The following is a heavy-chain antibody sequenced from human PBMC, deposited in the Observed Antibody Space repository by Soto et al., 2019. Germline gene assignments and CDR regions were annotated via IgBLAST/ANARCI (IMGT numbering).Heavy chain of an antibody. V-gene: IGHV3-33*01. Sequence: QVQLVESGGGVVQPGRSLRLSCATSGFPFSIYGMHWVRQAPGKGLEWVAVIWFDGSQKYYADSVQGRFTISRDNSKNTLHLQMNSLRVEDTAVYYCARDGVTYSTQGCDYWGQGTLVTVSS. CDR1: GFPFSIYG. CDR3: ARDGVTYSTQGCDY. CDR2: IWFDGSQK. J-gene: IGHJ4*02. D-gene: IGHD4-4*01.